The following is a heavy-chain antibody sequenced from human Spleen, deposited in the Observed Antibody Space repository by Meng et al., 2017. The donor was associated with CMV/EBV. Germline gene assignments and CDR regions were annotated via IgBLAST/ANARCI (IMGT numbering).Heavy chain of an antibody. J-gene: IGHJ2*01. Sequence: GESLKISCAASGFTFSDYYMSWIRQAPGKGLEWLSYIGSSDYLIYYADSVKGRFTISRDNAKNSLFLQMNGLRAEDTAAYYCARVGIRWYFDLWGRGTLVTVSS. CDR1: GFTFSDYY. CDR3: ARVGIRWYFDL. D-gene: IGHD1-26*01. CDR2: IGSSDYLI. V-gene: IGHV3-11*04.